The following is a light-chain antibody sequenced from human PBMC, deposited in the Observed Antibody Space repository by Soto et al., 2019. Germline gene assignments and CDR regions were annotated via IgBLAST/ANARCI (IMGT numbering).Light chain of an antibody. CDR3: QQYNSYST. CDR2: KAS. V-gene: IGKV1-5*03. J-gene: IGKJ1*01. CDR1: QSISSW. Sequence: DIQMTQSPSTLSASVGDRLTITCRASQSISSWLAWYQQKPGKAPKLLMYKASSLESGVPSRFSGSGSGTEFTLTISSLQPDDFATYYCQQYNSYSTFGQGTKV.